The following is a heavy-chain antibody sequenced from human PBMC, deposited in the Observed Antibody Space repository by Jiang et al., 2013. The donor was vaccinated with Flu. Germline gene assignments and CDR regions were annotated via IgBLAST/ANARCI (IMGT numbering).Heavy chain of an antibody. Sequence: PGLVKPSETLSLTCTVSGGSIAIYYWSWIRQSPGKGLEWIGQIYYTGSTNYNPSLKSRLTMSVDTSKNQFSLRLRSVSAADTAIYYCARHPTWQQLASWGQGTLVTVSS. CDR2: IYYTGST. D-gene: IGHD6-13*01. CDR3: ARHPTWQQLAS. V-gene: IGHV4-59*01. CDR1: GGSIAIYY. J-gene: IGHJ5*02.